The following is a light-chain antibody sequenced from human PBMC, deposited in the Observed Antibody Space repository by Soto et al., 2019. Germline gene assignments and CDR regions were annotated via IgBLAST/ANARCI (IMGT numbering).Light chain of an antibody. CDR2: DAS. CDR1: ESIGNY. V-gene: IGKV3-11*01. J-gene: IGKJ4*01. Sequence: EVVLTQSPAPLSLSPGERATLSCRASESIGNYLAWYQQKLGQAPKLLIYDASHKAIGIPGRFSGDGSGTEFTLTLSSTELEDLAVYYCQWPSDWPPRLSFGGGTKVEIK. CDR3: QWPSDWPPRLS.